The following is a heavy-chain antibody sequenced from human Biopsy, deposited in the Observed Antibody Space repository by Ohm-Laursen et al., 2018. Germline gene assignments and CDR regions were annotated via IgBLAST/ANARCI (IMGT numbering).Heavy chain of an antibody. D-gene: IGHD3-22*01. J-gene: IGHJ2*01. CDR3: ARGVPHYDGSGFPLAGYWYFDL. CDR1: GGSIGGGEYY. CDR2: ISYSGTT. V-gene: IGHV4-31*01. Sequence: PSETLSLTWFVSGGSIGGGEYYWNWIRQHPGKGLEWIGLISYSGTTFYNPSLESLLTISIDTSKNHFSLNLRSVTAADTAVYYCARGVPHYDGSGFPLAGYWYFDLWGRGTLVTVSS.